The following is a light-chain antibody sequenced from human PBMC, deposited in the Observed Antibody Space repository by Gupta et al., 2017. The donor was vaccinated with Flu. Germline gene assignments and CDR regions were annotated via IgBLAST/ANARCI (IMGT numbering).Light chain of an antibody. CDR3: QQRSNWYT. CDR1: QSVSSY. Sequence: EIVLTQSPATLSLSPGERATLSCSASQSVSSYFAWYQQNPGQAPRLLIYDASSRATGIPARFSGSGSGTDFTLTISSLEPEDFAVYYCQQRSNWYTFGQGTKLEIK. V-gene: IGKV3-11*01. CDR2: DAS. J-gene: IGKJ2*01.